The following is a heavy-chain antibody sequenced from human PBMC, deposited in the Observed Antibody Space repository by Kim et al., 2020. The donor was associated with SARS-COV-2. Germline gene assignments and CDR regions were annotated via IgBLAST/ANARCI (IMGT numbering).Heavy chain of an antibody. D-gene: IGHD4-17*01. J-gene: IGHJ4*02. Sequence: SQKFQGRVTITRDTSASTAYMELSSLRSEDTAVYYCARDRGNVYGDYVYWGQGTLVTVSS. CDR3: ARDRGNVYGDYVY. V-gene: IGHV1-3*01.